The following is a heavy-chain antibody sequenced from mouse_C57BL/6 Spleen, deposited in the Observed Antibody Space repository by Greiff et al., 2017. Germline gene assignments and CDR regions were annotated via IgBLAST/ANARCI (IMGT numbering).Heavy chain of an antibody. Sequence: VQGVESGPGLVQPSQSLSITCTVSGFSLTSYGVHWVRQSPGKGLEWLGVIWSGGSTDYNAAFISRLSISKDNSKSQVFFKMNSLQADDTAIYYCARYYGSSGYFDVWGTGTTVTVSS. D-gene: IGHD1-1*01. CDR1: GFSLTSYG. CDR3: ARYYGSSGYFDV. CDR2: IWSGGST. J-gene: IGHJ1*03. V-gene: IGHV2-2*01.